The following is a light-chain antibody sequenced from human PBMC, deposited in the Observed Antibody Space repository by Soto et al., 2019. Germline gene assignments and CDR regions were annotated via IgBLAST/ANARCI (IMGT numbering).Light chain of an antibody. Sequence: IQMTQSPSTLSASVGDRVTITCRASQSISTWFAWYQQKPGKAPKLRIYDASSLESGVPSRFSGSGSGTEFTLTISSLQPEDFASYYCQQYNSYSTFGQGTKVDI. V-gene: IGKV1-5*01. CDR1: QSISTW. CDR2: DAS. CDR3: QQYNSYST. J-gene: IGKJ1*01.